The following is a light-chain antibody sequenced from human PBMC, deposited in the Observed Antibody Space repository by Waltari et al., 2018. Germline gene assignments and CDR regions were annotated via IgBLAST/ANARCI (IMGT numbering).Light chain of an antibody. CDR1: QSVTSSY. V-gene: IGKV3-20*01. CDR2: GAS. CDR3: QQYGGSPWT. Sequence: EIVLTQSPGTLSLSPGERATLSCRASQSVTSSYLAWYQQKPGQAPRLLINGASSRATGIPDRFSGSGSGTEFTLTISRLEPEDFAVYYCQQYGGSPWTFGQGTQVEIK. J-gene: IGKJ1*01.